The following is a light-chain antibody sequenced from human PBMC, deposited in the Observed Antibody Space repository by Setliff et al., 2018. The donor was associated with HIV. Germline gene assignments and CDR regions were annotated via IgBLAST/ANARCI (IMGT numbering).Light chain of an antibody. CDR3: CSYSRGSTYV. V-gene: IGLV2-14*03. CDR2: DVN. J-gene: IGLJ1*01. Sequence: QSALTQPASVTGAPGQSITISCIGTSNDIGRFNYVSWYKQFPGKGPTLVIFDVNQRPSGVSNRFSGSKSGNIASLIISGLQAEDEADYFCCSYSRGSTYVFGTGTKVTVL. CDR1: SNDIGRFNY.